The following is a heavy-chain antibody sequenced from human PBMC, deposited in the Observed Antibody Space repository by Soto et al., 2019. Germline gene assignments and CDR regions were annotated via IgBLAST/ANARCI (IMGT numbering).Heavy chain of an antibody. D-gene: IGHD3-10*01. V-gene: IGHV4-31*03. J-gene: IGHJ4*02. CDR2: IYYSGST. CDR3: ASTPYYYGSGNPPHLDY. CDR1: GGSISSGGYY. Sequence: SETLSLTCTVSGGSISSGGYYWSWIRQHPGKGLEWIGYIYYSGSTYYNPSLKSRVTISVDTSKNQFSLKLSSVTAADTAVYYCASTPYYYGSGNPPHLDYWGQGTLVTVSS.